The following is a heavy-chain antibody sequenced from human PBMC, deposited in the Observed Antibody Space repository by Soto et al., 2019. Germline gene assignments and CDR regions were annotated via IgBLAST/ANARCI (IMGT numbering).Heavy chain of an antibody. Sequence: GGSLRLSCAASGFTFSSYGMHWVRQAPGKGLEWVAVISYDGSNKYYVDSVKGRFTISRDNSKNTLYLQMNSLRAEDTAVYYCAKDSEYCSSTSCQYYYYYYYMDVWGKGTTVTVSS. CDR2: ISYDGSNK. CDR3: AKDSEYCSSTSCQYYYYYYYMDV. V-gene: IGHV3-30*18. CDR1: GFTFSSYG. J-gene: IGHJ6*03. D-gene: IGHD2-2*01.